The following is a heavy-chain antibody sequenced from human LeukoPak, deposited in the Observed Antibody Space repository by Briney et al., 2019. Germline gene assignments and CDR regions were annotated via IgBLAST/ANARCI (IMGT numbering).Heavy chain of an antibody. CDR3: AKTEASSIAARDRFDY. CDR1: GFTFSSYA. Sequence: RGSLRLSCAASGFTFSSYAMSWVRQAPGKGLEWVSAISGSGGSTYYADSVKGRFTISRDNSKNTMYLQMNSTRAEDTAVYYCAKTEASSIAARDRFDYWGQGTLVTVSS. D-gene: IGHD6-6*01. V-gene: IGHV3-23*01. J-gene: IGHJ4*02. CDR2: ISGSGGST.